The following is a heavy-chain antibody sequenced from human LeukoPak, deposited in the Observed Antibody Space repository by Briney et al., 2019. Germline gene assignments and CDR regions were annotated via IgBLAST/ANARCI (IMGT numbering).Heavy chain of an antibody. CDR2: ISAYNGNT. Sequence: ASVKVSCKASGYTFTSYGISWVRQAPGQGLEWMGWISAYNGNTNYAQKLQGRATITTDTSTSTAYMELRSLRSDDTAVYYCARAGWYELPRYAFDIWGQGTMVTVSS. CDR3: ARAGWYELPRYAFDI. D-gene: IGHD6-19*01. CDR1: GYTFTSYG. V-gene: IGHV1-18*01. J-gene: IGHJ3*02.